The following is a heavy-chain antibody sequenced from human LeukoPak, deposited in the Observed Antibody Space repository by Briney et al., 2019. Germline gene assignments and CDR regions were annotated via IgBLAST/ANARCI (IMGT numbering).Heavy chain of an antibody. CDR2: IYYSGST. D-gene: IGHD4-17*01. V-gene: IGHV4-59*08. Sequence: PSETLSLTCTVSGGSTSSYYWSWIRQPPGKGLEWIGYIYYSGSTNYNPSLKSRVTISVDTSKNQFSLKLSSVTAADTAVYYCARHDAHGDYAMSDYWGQGTPVTVSS. CDR3: ARHDAHGDYAMSDY. J-gene: IGHJ4*02. CDR1: GGSTSSYY.